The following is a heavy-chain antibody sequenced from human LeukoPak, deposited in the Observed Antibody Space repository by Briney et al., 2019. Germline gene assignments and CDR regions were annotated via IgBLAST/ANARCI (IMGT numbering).Heavy chain of an antibody. Sequence: GGSLRLSCAASGFTFSSYGMHWVRQAPGKGLEWVAGISYDGTNKYYVDSVRGRFTISRDNSKNTLYLQMNSLRAEDTAVYYCAKGRGRGSEIEFDYWGQGTLVTVSS. J-gene: IGHJ4*02. CDR2: ISYDGTNK. CDR1: GFTFSSYG. V-gene: IGHV3-30*18. D-gene: IGHD1-1*01. CDR3: AKGRGRGSEIEFDY.